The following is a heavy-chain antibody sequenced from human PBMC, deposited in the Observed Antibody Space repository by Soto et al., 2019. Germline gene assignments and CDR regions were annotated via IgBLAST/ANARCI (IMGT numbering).Heavy chain of an antibody. J-gene: IGHJ4*02. CDR1: GFTFNNYG. V-gene: IGHV3-23*01. D-gene: IGHD6-6*01. Sequence: EVQLLESGGGLVQPGGSLRLSCAASGFTFNNYGMTWVRQAPDTGLEWVSGISGSGSRTYYADSVRGRFTIARDNSKNTLYLQMDGLRADDTAVYYCAKERVESVAARPTDYWGQGTLVTVSS. CDR2: ISGSGSRT. CDR3: AKERVESVAARPTDY.